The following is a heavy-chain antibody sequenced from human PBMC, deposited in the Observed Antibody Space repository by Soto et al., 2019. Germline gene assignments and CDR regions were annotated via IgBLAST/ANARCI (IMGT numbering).Heavy chain of an antibody. CDR1: GGTFSSYA. D-gene: IGHD3-3*01. J-gene: IGHJ6*02. Sequence: QVQLVQSGAEVKKPGSSVKVSCKASGGTFSSYAISWVRQAPGQGLEWMGGIIPIFGTANYAQKFQGRVTITADKSTSTAYMELRSLRSEDTAVYYCASPTREWLPPARDYYYGMDVCGQGTTVTVSS. CDR2: IIPIFGTA. V-gene: IGHV1-69*06. CDR3: ASPTREWLPPARDYYYGMDV.